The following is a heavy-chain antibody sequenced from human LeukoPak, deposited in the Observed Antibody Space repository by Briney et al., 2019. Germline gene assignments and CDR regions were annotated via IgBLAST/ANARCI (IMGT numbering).Heavy chain of an antibody. CDR3: ARRYYDILTGPGAFDI. CDR2: IYPGDSDT. J-gene: IGHJ3*02. V-gene: IGHV5-51*01. D-gene: IGHD3-9*01. CDR1: GYSFTSYW. Sequence: GESLKISCKGSGYSFTSYWMGWMRQMPGKGLEWMGIIYPGDSDTRYSPSFQGQVTISADKSISTAYLQWSSLKASDTAMYYCARRYYDILTGPGAFDIWGQGTMVTVSS.